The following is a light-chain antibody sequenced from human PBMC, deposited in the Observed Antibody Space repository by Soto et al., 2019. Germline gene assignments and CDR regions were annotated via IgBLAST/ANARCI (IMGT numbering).Light chain of an antibody. V-gene: IGKV3-20*01. CDR1: QSVSNTY. Sequence: EVVMPPSPVNLYFSPGQIATRYSRASQSVSNTYVAWYQHIPGQTPRLHIYGASNRATGIPDRFSGSGSGTDFTLTISRLEPEDFAVYYCQQHDNSPWMFGQGTKVDIK. CDR2: GAS. J-gene: IGKJ1*01. CDR3: QQHDNSPWM.